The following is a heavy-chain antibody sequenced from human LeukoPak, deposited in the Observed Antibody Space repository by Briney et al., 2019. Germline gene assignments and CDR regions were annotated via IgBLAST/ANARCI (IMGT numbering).Heavy chain of an antibody. D-gene: IGHD3-10*01. CDR2: IRYDGSNK. V-gene: IGHV3-30*02. CDR1: GFTFSSYG. J-gene: IGHJ5*02. Sequence: GGSLRLSCAASGFTFSSYGMHWVRQAPGKGLEWVAFIRYDGSNKYYADSVKGRFTISRDNSKNTLYLQMNSLRAEDTAVYYCAKVGTLWFGELSRATWFDPWGQGTLVTVSS. CDR3: AKVGTLWFGELSRATWFDP.